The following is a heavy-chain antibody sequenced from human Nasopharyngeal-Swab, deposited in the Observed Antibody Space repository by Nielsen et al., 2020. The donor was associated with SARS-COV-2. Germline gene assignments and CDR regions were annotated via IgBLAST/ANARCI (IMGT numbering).Heavy chain of an antibody. D-gene: IGHD4-17*01. CDR1: GFTFSSYW. CDR3: ARGGLRGGFDY. CDR2: INSDGSST. J-gene: IGHJ4*02. Sequence: GESLKLSCAASGFTFSSYWMHWVRQAPGKGLVWVSRINSDGSSTSYADSVKGRFTISRDNAKNTLYLQMNSLRAEDTAVYYCARGGLRGGFDYWGQGTLVTVSS. V-gene: IGHV3-74*01.